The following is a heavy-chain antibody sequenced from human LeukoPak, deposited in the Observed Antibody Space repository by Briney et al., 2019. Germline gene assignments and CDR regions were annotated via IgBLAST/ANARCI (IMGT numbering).Heavy chain of an antibody. CDR3: ARVQLGYCSSTSCYLDY. V-gene: IGHV3-21*04. D-gene: IGHD2-2*01. Sequence: TGGSLRLSCAASGFTFNYYSMNWVRQAPGKGLEWVSSIGSSSGYIYYADSVKGRFTISRDNAKNSLYLQMNSLRAEDTALYYCARVQLGYCSSTSCYLDYWGQGTLVTVSS. CDR1: GFTFNYYS. CDR2: IGSSSGYI. J-gene: IGHJ4*02.